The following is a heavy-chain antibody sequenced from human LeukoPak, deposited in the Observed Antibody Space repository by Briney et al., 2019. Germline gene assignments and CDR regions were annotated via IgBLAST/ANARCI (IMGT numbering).Heavy chain of an antibody. J-gene: IGHJ3*02. V-gene: IGHV4-59*01. CDR2: IHYTGIT. Sequence: SETLSLTCIVSGGSMNNYYWSWIRKPPGRGLEWIAYIHYTGITNYNPFLKSRVTISLDTSKNQFSLKLNSVTAADTAFYYCARILEGSGAAFDIWGRETMVTVSS. CDR3: ARILEGSGAAFDI. CDR1: GGSMNNYY. D-gene: IGHD1-26*01.